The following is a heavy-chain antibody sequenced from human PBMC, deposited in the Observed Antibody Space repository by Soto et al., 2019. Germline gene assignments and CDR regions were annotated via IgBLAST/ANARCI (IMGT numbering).Heavy chain of an antibody. CDR3: ARDLSAAAGTNWFDP. V-gene: IGHV4-4*02. CDR2: IYHSGST. J-gene: IGHJ5*02. CDR1: GGSISSSNW. Sequence: SETLSLTCAVSGGSISSSNWWSWVRQPPGKGLEWIGEIYHSGSTNYNPSLKSRVTISVDKSKNQFSLKLSSVTAADTAVYYCARDLSAAAGTNWFDPWGQGTLVTVSS. D-gene: IGHD6-13*01.